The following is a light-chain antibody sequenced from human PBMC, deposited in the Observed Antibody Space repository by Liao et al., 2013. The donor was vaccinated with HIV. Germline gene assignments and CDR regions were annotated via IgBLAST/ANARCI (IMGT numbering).Light chain of an antibody. J-gene: IGLJ2*01. V-gene: IGLV3-1*01. CDR1: YLGDKY. Sequence: SSELTQSPSVSVSPGQTASITCSGDYLGDKYASWYQHKPGQAPVLVIYQDYKRPSGIPERFSGSNSANTATLTISGTQAIDEADYYCQAWDRNTAIFGGGTKLTVL. CDR2: QDY. CDR3: QAWDRNTAI.